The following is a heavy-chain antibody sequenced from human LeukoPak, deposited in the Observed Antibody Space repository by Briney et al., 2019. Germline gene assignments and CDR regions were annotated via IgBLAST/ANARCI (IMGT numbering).Heavy chain of an antibody. J-gene: IGHJ5*02. CDR1: GFTFSSYA. D-gene: IGHD6-19*01. V-gene: IGHV3-30-3*01. CDR2: ISYDGSNK. CDR3: ARCKNRGRQWLVHRWFDP. Sequence: PGGSLRLSCAASGFTFSSYAMHWVRQAPGKGLEWVAVISYDGSNKYYADSVKGRFTISRDNSKNTLYLQMNSLRAEDTAVYYCARCKNRGRQWLVHRWFDPWGQGTLVTVSS.